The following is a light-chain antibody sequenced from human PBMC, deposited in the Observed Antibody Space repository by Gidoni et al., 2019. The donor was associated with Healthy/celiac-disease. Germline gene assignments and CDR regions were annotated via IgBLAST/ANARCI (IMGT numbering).Light chain of an antibody. CDR2: EVS. CDR1: SIDVWSYTR. CDR3: SSYTSSSTYV. J-gene: IGLJ1*01. V-gene: IGLV2-18*02. Sequence: QSALTQPPSVSGSPGQTVTISCTGTSIDVWSYTRVSWYQQPPGTAPKLIIYEVSTRPSGVPDRFSGSKSGNTASLTISGLQAEDEADYYCSSYTSSSTYVFGTGTKVTVL.